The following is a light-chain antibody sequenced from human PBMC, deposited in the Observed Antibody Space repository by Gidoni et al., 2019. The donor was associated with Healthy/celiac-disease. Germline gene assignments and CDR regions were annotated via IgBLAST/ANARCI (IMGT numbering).Light chain of an antibody. CDR1: QSVSSSY. Sequence: EIVLTQSPGTLSLSPGERATLSCRASQSVSSSYLAWYQQKPGQAPRRLIYGASSRATGIPDRFSGSGSGTDFTLTISRLEPEDFAVYYCQQYGSSPSITFXQXTRLEIK. CDR3: QQYGSSPSIT. V-gene: IGKV3-20*01. CDR2: GAS. J-gene: IGKJ5*01.